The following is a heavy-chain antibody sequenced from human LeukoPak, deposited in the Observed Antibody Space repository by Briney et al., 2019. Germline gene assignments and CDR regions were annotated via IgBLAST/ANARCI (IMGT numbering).Heavy chain of an antibody. V-gene: IGHV1-8*01. Sequence: ASVKVSCKASGYTFTSYDINWVRQATGEGLEWMGWMSPNSDNTGYAQKFQGRVTFTRDTSISTAYMELRSLTSEDTAVYYCARDYGGSSGWFDPWGQGTLVTVSS. CDR1: GYTFTSYD. D-gene: IGHD4-23*01. CDR2: MSPNSDNT. CDR3: ARDYGGSSGWFDP. J-gene: IGHJ5*02.